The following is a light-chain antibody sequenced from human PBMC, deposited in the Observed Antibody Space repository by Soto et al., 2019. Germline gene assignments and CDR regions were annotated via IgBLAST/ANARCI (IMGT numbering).Light chain of an antibody. V-gene: IGKV1-9*01. CDR3: QQLKSYPLS. J-gene: IGKJ4*01. CDR1: QDISSY. CDR2: AAS. Sequence: DIQLTQSPSFLSASVADRVTITCRTSQDISSYLAWYQQKPGKAPQLLISAASTLQSGVPSRFSGSGSGTEFTLTNSSLQPEDFATYYCQQLKSYPLSFGGRTKVEI.